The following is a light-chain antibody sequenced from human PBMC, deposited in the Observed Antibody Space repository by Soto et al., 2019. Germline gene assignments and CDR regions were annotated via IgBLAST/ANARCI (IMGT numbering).Light chain of an antibody. CDR2: DAS. V-gene: IGKV1-39*01. CDR3: QQSYSIPFT. CDR1: QSVSSY. Sequence: DIQMTQSPSSLSASVGDRVTITCRASQSVSSYFNWYQQKPGKAPKLLIYDASRLQSGVPSRFRGSGSGTDFTLTISSLQPEDCATYYCQQSYSIPFTFGPGTKVDIK. J-gene: IGKJ3*01.